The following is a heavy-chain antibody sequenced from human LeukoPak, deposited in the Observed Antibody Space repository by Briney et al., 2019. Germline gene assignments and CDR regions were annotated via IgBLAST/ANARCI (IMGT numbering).Heavy chain of an antibody. CDR3: ARVEQWLEYDY. J-gene: IGHJ4*02. CDR1: GGTFSSYA. Sequence: SVKVSCKASGGTFSSYAISWVRQAPGQGLEWMGGIIPIFGTANYAQKFQGRVTITADESTSTAYMELSRLRSDDTAVYYCARVEQWLEYDYWGQGTLVTVSS. CDR2: IIPIFGTA. D-gene: IGHD6-19*01. V-gene: IGHV1-69*13.